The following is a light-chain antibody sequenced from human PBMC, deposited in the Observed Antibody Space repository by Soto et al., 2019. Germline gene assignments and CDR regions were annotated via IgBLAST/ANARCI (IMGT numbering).Light chain of an antibody. V-gene: IGKV3-20*01. CDR3: QQYGSSPPT. Sequence: EIVMTQSPATLSVYPGERATLSCRASQSVSSNLAWYQQKPGQAPRLLIYGASTRATGVPARFSGSGSGTDFTLTINRLEPEDFALYYCQQYGSSPPTFGQGTKVDI. J-gene: IGKJ1*01. CDR1: QSVSSN. CDR2: GAS.